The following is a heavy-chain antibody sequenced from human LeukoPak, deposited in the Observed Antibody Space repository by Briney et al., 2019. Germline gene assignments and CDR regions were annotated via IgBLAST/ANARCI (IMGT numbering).Heavy chain of an antibody. Sequence: GGSLRLSCAASGFTFNNYNMHWVRQAPGKGLEWVAVIWYDGGNKYYADSVKGRFTISRDNSKNTLYLQMNSLRAEDTAVYYCARGMYGSGSYFLGDYWGQGTLVTVSS. J-gene: IGHJ4*02. D-gene: IGHD3-10*01. CDR2: IWYDGGNK. V-gene: IGHV3-33*08. CDR1: GFTFNNYN. CDR3: ARGMYGSGSYFLGDY.